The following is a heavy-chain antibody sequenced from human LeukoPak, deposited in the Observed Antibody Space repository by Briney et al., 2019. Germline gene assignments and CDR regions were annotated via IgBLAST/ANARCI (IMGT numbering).Heavy chain of an antibody. CDR1: GFTFSSYG. CDR2: ISYDGSNK. CDR3: ARQAARWRKFDP. D-gene: IGHD6-6*01. Sequence: GGSLRLSCAASGFTFSSYGMHWVRQAPGKGLEWVAVISYDGSNKYYADSVKGRFTISRDNSKNTLYLQMNSLRAEDTAVYYCARQAARWRKFDPWGQGTLVTVSS. J-gene: IGHJ5*02. V-gene: IGHV3-30*03.